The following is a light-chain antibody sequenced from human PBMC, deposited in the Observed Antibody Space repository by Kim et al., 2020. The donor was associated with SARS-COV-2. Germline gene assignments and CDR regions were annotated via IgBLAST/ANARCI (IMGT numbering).Light chain of an antibody. Sequence: INTWLAWYQQKPGQAPKLLIYSGSDLESGTPSRFSGTGSGTDFTLTISSLQSEDFATYYCQQSDSFPLTFGAGTKVDIK. CDR3: QQSDSFPLT. CDR2: SGS. J-gene: IGKJ4*01. V-gene: IGKV1-12*01. CDR1: INTW.